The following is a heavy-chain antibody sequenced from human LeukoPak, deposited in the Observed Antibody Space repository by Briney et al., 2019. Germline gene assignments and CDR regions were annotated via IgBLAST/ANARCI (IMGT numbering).Heavy chain of an antibody. D-gene: IGHD1-26*01. CDR2: IYYSGST. V-gene: IGHV4-39*07. CDR3: ARGPRTLITSGRGSINYEMDV. J-gene: IGHJ6*02. CDR1: GGSISSSSYY. Sequence: PSETLSLTCTVSGGSISSSSYYWGWIRQPPGKGLEWIGSIYYSGSTYYNPSLKSRVTMSVDTSKNQFSLKLSSVTAADTAVYYCARGPRTLITSGRGSINYEMDVWGQGTTVTVSS.